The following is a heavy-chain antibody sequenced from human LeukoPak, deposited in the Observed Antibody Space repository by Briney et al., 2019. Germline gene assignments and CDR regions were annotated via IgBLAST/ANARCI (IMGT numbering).Heavy chain of an antibody. CDR3: AKDIYYYYGMDV. Sequence: GGSLRLSCAASGFTFDDYAMHWVRQAPGKGLEWVSGISWNSYSIGYADSVKGRFTISRDNAKNSLYLQMNSLRAEDTALYYCAKDIYYYYGMDVWGQGTTVTVSS. CDR1: GFTFDDYA. V-gene: IGHV3-9*01. J-gene: IGHJ6*02. CDR2: ISWNSYSI.